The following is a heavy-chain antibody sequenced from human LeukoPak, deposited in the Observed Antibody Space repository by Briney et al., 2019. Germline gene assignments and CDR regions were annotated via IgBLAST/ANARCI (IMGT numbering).Heavy chain of an antibody. D-gene: IGHD3-22*01. J-gene: IGHJ1*01. V-gene: IGHV4-30-4*02. Sequence: PSETLSLTCTVSGGSISSGDYYWSWIRQPPGKGLEWIGYIYYSGSTYYNPSLTSRVTISVDTSKNQFSLKLSSVTAADTAVYYCARGRYYDSSGLEYFQHWGQGTLVTVSS. CDR3: ARGRYYDSSGLEYFQH. CDR2: IYYSGST. CDR1: GGSISSGDYY.